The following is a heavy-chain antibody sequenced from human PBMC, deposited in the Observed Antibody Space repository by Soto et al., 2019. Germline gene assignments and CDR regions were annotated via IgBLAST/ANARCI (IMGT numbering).Heavy chain of an antibody. Sequence: GGSLRLSCAASGFTFSSYGMHWVRQAPGKGLEWVAVISYDGSNKYYADSVKGRFTISRDNSKNTLYLQMNSLRAEDTAVYYCAKDQRDGYNPPFDYWGQGTLVTVSS. CDR2: ISYDGSNK. CDR3: AKDQRDGYNPPFDY. CDR1: GFTFSSYG. J-gene: IGHJ4*02. D-gene: IGHD5-12*01. V-gene: IGHV3-30*18.